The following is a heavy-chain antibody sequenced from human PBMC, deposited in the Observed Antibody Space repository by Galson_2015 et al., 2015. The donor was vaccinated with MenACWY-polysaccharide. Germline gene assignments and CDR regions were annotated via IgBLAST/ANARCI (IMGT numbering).Heavy chain of an antibody. CDR2: ISKTGDSI. Sequence: SLRLSCEASGFSLDALYMSWIRQAPGKGLQWVSYISKTGDSIYYADSARGRFTIFRDNARNSLFLQMNSLGAEDTAIYYCARGHYGLDVWGQGTTVTVSS. CDR3: ARGHYGLDV. J-gene: IGHJ6*02. V-gene: IGHV3-11*01. CDR1: GFSLDALY.